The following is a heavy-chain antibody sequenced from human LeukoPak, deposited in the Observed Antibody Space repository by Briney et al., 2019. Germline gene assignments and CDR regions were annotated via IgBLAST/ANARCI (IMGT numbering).Heavy chain of an antibody. CDR3: ARFGLGPLDP. CDR1: GGSISSSSYY. V-gene: IGHV4-39*07. CDR2: IYYSGST. J-gene: IGHJ5*02. D-gene: IGHD3-10*01. Sequence: PSETLSLTCTVSGGSISSSSYYWGWIRQPPGKGLEWIGSIYYSGSTYYNPSLKSRVTISVDTSKNQFSLKLSSVTAADTAVYYCARFGLGPLDPWGQGTLVTVSS.